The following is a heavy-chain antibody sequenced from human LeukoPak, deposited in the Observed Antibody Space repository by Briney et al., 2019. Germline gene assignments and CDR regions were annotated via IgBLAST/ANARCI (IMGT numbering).Heavy chain of an antibody. CDR3: AKANCGSECFYIMDV. D-gene: IGHD3-16*01. CDR1: GFTSSNFA. J-gene: IGHJ6*02. V-gene: IGHV3-23*01. Sequence: GGSLRLSCAASGFTSSNFAMNWVHQAPGKGLECVSSISGSTGRTYYADSVKGRFTISRDDSKNTVYLEMNNLRAEDTALYFCAKANCGSECFYIMDVWGQETMVTVSS. CDR2: ISGSTGRT.